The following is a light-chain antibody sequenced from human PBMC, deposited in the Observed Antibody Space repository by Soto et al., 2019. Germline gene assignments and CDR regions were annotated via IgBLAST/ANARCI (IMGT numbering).Light chain of an antibody. CDR2: EVS. J-gene: IGLJ1*01. CDR3: STYTRTFYV. CDR1: SSDVGRYNY. Sequence: QSALTQPASVSGSPGQSITISCTGSSSDVGRYNYVSWYQQRPGKAPKLIIFEVSSRPSGISSRFSGSKSGNTASLTIFGLQTEDEADYYCSTYTRTFYVFGTGNKVTVL. V-gene: IGLV2-14*01.